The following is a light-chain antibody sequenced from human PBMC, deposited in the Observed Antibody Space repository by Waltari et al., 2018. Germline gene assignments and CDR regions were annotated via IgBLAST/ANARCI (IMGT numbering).Light chain of an antibody. CDR2: AAS. V-gene: IGKV1-16*02. CDR1: QGISNY. J-gene: IGKJ3*01. Sequence: DIKMPHPPSYLSLLVEARVPSTCRASQGISNYLAWFKQKPGKAPKSLIYAASSLQSGVPSKFSGSGSGTDFTLTISSLQPEDFATYYCQQYNSYPFTFGPGTKVDIK. CDR3: QQYNSYPFT.